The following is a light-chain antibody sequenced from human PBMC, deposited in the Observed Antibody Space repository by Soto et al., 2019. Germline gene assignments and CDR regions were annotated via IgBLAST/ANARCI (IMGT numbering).Light chain of an antibody. CDR1: RSLVYRDGNIY. V-gene: IGKV2-30*01. CDR2: KVS. CDR3: MQAGQSPRT. J-gene: IGKJ1*01. Sequence: DVVRHQYQLSPPVTLGHQASISVRSGRSLVYRDGNIYVNWYQQRPGRAPRRLIYKVSNRDSGVPDRFSGSGSGTDLTLKISGVEAEDVGVYYCMQAGQSPRTFGQGTKVDIK.